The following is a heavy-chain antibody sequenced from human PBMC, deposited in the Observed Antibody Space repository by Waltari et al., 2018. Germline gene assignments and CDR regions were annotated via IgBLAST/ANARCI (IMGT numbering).Heavy chain of an antibody. V-gene: IGHV4-59*01. CDR2: IYYSGST. J-gene: IGHJ5*02. D-gene: IGHD1-26*01. CDR1: GGSISSYY. CDR3: ASYSGSYYPSVGWFDP. Sequence: QVQLQESGPGLVKPSETLSLTCTVSGGSISSYYWSWILQPPGKGLEWIGYIYYSGSTNYNPSLKSRVTISVDTSKNQFSLKLSSVTAADTAVYDCASYSGSYYPSVGWFDPWGQGTLVTVSS.